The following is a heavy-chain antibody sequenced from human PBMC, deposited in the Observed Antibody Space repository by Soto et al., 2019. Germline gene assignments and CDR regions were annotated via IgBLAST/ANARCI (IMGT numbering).Heavy chain of an antibody. Sequence: SETLSLTCAVYGGSSSGYYWSWIRQPPGKGLEWIGEINHSGSTNYNPSLKSRVTISVDTSKNQFSLKLSSVTAADTAVYYCARDHQLLWFGELLAYYYGMDVWGQGTTVTVSS. CDR2: INHSGST. CDR3: ARDHQLLWFGELLAYYYGMDV. CDR1: GGSSSGYY. D-gene: IGHD3-10*01. V-gene: IGHV4-34*01. J-gene: IGHJ6*02.